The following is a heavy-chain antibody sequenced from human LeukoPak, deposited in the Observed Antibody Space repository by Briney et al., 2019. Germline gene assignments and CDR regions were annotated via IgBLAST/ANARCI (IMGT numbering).Heavy chain of an antibody. D-gene: IGHD5-12*01. CDR1: GITFSRYW. J-gene: IGHJ5*02. CDR2: INGDGRTT. V-gene: IGHV3-64D*06. CDR3: VGDQVDNVGWLT. Sequence: GGSLRLSCVDSGITFSRYWMSWVRQAPGKGLEFVSVINGDGRTTYCADSVKGRFTISRDNSKNTLYLQMNSLRAEDTAVYYCVGDQVDNVGWLTWGQGTRVTVSS.